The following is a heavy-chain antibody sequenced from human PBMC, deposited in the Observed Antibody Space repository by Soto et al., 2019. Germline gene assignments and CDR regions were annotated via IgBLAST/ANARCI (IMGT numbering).Heavy chain of an antibody. CDR3: XXXXVXXXXXXXXXXXXXFXX. J-gene: IGHJ2*01. Sequence: ESGGGVVQPGRSLRLSCAASGFTFSSYGMHWVRQAPGKGLEWVAVISYDGSNKYYADSVKGRFTISRDNSKNTLYLQMNSLRAXXTAXXXXXXXXVXXXXXXXXXXXXXFXXWGRGTLVTVSS. CDR1: GFTFSSYG. V-gene: IGHV3-30*03. D-gene: IGHD3-22*01. CDR2: ISYDGSNK.